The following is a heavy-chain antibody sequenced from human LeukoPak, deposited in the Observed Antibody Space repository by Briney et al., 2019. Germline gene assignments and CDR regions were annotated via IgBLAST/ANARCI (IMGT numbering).Heavy chain of an antibody. Sequence: ASVKVSCKASGYTFTSYAMNWVRQAPGQGLEWMGWINTNTGNPTYAQGFTGRFVFSLDTSVSTAYLQISSLKAEDTAAYYCARGKSLTIFGVVSLFDPWGQGTLVTVSS. CDR3: ARGKSLTIFGVVSLFDP. J-gene: IGHJ5*02. CDR1: GYTFTSYA. D-gene: IGHD3-3*01. V-gene: IGHV7-4-1*02. CDR2: INTNTGNP.